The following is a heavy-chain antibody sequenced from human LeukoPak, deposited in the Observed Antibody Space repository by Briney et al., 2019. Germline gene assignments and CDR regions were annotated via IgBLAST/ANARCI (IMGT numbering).Heavy chain of an antibody. D-gene: IGHD5-18*01. V-gene: IGHV4-59*01. CDR3: ARGQDTAMVSADY. Sequence: SETLSLTCTVSDGSISSYYWSWIRQPPGKGLEWMGYIYYSGSTNYNPSLKSRVTISVDTSKNQFSLKLSSVTAADTAVYYCARGQDTAMVSADYWGQGTLVTVSS. CDR2: IYYSGST. J-gene: IGHJ4*02. CDR1: DGSISSYY.